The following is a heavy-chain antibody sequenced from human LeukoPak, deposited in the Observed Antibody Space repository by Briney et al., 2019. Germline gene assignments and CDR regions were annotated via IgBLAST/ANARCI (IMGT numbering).Heavy chain of an antibody. V-gene: IGHV3-53*01. CDR2: IESGCST. D-gene: IGHD3-10*01. J-gene: IGHJ6*02. CDR3: ARVGSYYYMDV. CDR1: GFTVWSKY. Sequence: GGSVRLFCAACGFTVWSKYMIWVREAPGKGREWVSVIESGCSTYYADSLTGRFTISRDNFQNTLYLQMNSLRAEDTAVYYCARVGSYYYMDVWGQGTTVTVSS.